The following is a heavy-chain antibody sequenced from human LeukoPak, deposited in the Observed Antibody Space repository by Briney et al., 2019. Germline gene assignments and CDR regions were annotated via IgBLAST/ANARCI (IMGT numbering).Heavy chain of an antibody. J-gene: IGHJ4*02. V-gene: IGHV3-23*01. CDR1: GITLSNYG. CDR2: ISGSGGGT. Sequence: GGSLRLSCAVSGITLSNYGMSWVRQAPGKGLEWVAGISGSGGGTNYADSVRGRFTISRDNSKNTLYLQMNSLGAEDTAVYFCAKRGVVIRVILVGFHKETYYFDSWGQGALVTVSS. CDR3: AKRGVVIRVILVGFHKETYYFDS. D-gene: IGHD3-22*01.